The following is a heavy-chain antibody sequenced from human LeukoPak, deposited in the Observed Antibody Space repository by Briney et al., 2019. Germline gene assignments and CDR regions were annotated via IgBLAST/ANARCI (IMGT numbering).Heavy chain of an antibody. CDR1: GFTFSNYG. V-gene: IGHV3-23*01. D-gene: IGHD3-10*01. CDR3: AKALALLWFGELPVRDAFDI. Sequence: GGSLRLSCAASGFTFSNYGLSWVRQAPGKGLEWVSAISGSGGSTYYADSVKGRFTISRDNSKNTLYLQMNSLRAEDTAVYYCAKALALLWFGELPVRDAFDIWGQGTMVTVSS. CDR2: ISGSGGST. J-gene: IGHJ3*02.